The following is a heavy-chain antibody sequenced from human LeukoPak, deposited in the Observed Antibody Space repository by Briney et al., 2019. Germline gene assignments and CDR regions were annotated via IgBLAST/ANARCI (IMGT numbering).Heavy chain of an antibody. D-gene: IGHD4-17*01. CDR3: ARLLPDYGDYRFREYYYYMDV. CDR1: GGSISIYY. V-gene: IGHV4-4*07. Sequence: SETLSLTCTVSGGSISIYYWSWIRQPAGKGLEWIGRIYTSGSTNYNPSLKSRVTMSVDTSKNQFSLKLSSVTAADTAVYYCARLLPDYGDYRFREYYYYMDVWGKGTTVTISS. J-gene: IGHJ6*03. CDR2: IYTSGST.